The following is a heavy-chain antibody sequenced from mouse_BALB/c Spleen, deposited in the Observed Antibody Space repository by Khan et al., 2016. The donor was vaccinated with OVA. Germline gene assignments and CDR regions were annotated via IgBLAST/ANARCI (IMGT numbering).Heavy chain of an antibody. J-gene: IGHJ2*01. CDR2: IWPGGGT. Sequence: QVQLKESGPGLAAPSQSLSITCNASGFSLTSYGVHWVSQPPGKGLEWLGEIWPGGGTNYYSALLSGLSISKDNSKSQVFLKMNSLQTDDTAMYYCARLEDIWGQGTTLTVSS. D-gene: IGHD1-3*01. V-gene: IGHV2-9*02. CDR1: GFSLTSYG. CDR3: ARLEDI.